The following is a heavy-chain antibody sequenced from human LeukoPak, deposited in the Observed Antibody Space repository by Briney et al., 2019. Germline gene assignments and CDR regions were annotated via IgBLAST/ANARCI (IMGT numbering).Heavy chain of an antibody. D-gene: IGHD6-19*01. Sequence: SETLSLTCAVSGGSISSSNWWSWVRQPPGKGLEWIGSIYHSGSTYYNPSLKSRVTISVDTSKNQFSLKLSSVTAADTAVYYCARGHSSGFKGWFDPWGQGTLVTVSS. CDR1: GGSISSSNW. CDR3: ARGHSSGFKGWFDP. CDR2: IYHSGST. V-gene: IGHV4-4*02. J-gene: IGHJ5*02.